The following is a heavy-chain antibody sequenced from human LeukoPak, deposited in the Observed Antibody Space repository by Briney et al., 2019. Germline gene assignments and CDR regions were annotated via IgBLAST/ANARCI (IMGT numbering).Heavy chain of an antibody. V-gene: IGHV1-18*01. CDR3: AREGTVVVVPAAIKYYYYGMDV. Sequence: ASVKVSCKASGYTFTSYGISWVRQAPGQGLEWMRWISAYNGNTNYAQKLQGRVTMTTDTSTSTAYMELRSLRSDDTAVYYCAREGTVVVVPAAIKYYYYGMDVWGQGTTVTVSS. CDR1: GYTFTSYG. CDR2: ISAYNGNT. D-gene: IGHD2-2*01. J-gene: IGHJ6*02.